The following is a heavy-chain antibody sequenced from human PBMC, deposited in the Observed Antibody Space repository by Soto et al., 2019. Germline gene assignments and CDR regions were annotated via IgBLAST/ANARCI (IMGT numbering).Heavy chain of an antibody. J-gene: IGHJ4*02. D-gene: IGHD3-3*01. CDR1: CYTFTSNY. V-gene: IGHV1-46*01. CDR3: ATARTGYDFWSGYSHPFDY. Sequence: ASAKVFSKASCYTFTSNYMHWVRQAPGQELEWMGIINPSGGSTSYAQKFQGRVTMTKDTSTGTAYMELSSLRSEDTAVYYCATARTGYDFWSGYSHPFDYWGQGTLVTVSS. CDR2: INPSGGST.